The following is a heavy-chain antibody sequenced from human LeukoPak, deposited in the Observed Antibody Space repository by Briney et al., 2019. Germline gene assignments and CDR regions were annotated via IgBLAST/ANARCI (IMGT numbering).Heavy chain of an antibody. D-gene: IGHD3-10*01. J-gene: IGHJ5*02. CDR2: ISSSSSCI. Sequence: PGGSLRLSCAASGFTFSSDSMNWVRQAAGKGLEWVSSISSSSSCIYYADSVKGRFTISRDNAKNSLYLQMNSLRAEDTAVYYCAREELLWFRELLSKGNWFDPWGQGTLVTVSS. CDR1: GFTFSSDS. CDR3: AREELLWFRELLSKGNWFDP. V-gene: IGHV3-21*01.